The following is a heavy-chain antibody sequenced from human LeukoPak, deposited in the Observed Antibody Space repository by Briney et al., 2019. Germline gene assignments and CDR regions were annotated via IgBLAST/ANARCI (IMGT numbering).Heavy chain of an antibody. CDR3: ARDNSVGDTAWWFDP. V-gene: IGHV1-46*01. Sequence: TSVKVSCKASGYSFTSYYMHWVRQAPGQGLEWMGLINPSGSSTSYAQKFQGRLSLTRDMSTSTDYMELSSLRSEDTAVYYCARDNSVGDTAWWFDPWGQGTLVTVSS. J-gene: IGHJ5*02. CDR1: GYSFTSYY. D-gene: IGHD1-26*01. CDR2: INPSGSST.